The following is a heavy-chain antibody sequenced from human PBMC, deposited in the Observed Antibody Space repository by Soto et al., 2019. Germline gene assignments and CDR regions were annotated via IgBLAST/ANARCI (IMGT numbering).Heavy chain of an antibody. CDR1: GGSISSSSYY. CDR2: IYYSGST. CDR3: ARHYSGSYYFDY. D-gene: IGHD1-26*01. Sequence: SETLSLTCTVSGGSISSSSYYWGWIRQPPGKGLEWIGSIYYSGSTYYNPSLKSRVTISVDTSKNQFSLKLSSVTAADTAVYYGARHYSGSYYFDYWGQGTLVTVSS. J-gene: IGHJ4*02. V-gene: IGHV4-39*01.